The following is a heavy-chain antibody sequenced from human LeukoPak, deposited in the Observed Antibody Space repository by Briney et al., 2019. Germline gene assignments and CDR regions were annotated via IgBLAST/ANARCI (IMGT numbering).Heavy chain of an antibody. J-gene: IGHJ4*02. CDR2: INHSGST. CDR3: ARMDYYDSSGYGY. D-gene: IGHD3-22*01. Sequence: SETLSLTCAVYGGSFSGYYWGWIRQPPGKGLEWIGEINHSGSTNYNPSLKSRVTISVDTSKNQFSLKLSSVTAADTAVYYCARMDYYDSSGYGYWGQGTLVTVSS. CDR1: GGSFSGYY. V-gene: IGHV4-34*01.